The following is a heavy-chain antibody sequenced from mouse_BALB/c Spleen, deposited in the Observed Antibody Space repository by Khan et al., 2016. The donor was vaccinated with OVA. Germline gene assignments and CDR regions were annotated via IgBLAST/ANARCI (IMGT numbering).Heavy chain of an antibody. D-gene: IGHD2-14*01. CDR1: GYTFTSPT. CDR2: INPRCDYP. CDR3: ERRTTEDALDY. J-gene: IGHJ4*01. Sequence: QVRLQQSGAELAKPGASVKMSCKASGYTFTSPTMHWVKQRPGQGLEWIGYINPRCDYPQYNQKFNEKATLTAEISSSTAYLQLSSLTSEDSAGYYCERRTTEDALDYWGQGTSVTVSS. V-gene: IGHV1-4*01.